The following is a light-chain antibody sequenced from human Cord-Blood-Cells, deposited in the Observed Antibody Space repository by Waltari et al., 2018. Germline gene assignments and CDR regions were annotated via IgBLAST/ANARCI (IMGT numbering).Light chain of an antibody. CDR2: YKSDSDK. CDR1: SGINVGTYR. V-gene: IGLV5-45*02. CDR3: MIWHSSAYV. J-gene: IGLJ1*01. Sequence: QVVLTQPSSLSASPGASASLTCTLRSGINVGTYRIYWYQQKPGSPPQYLLRYKSDSDKQQGSGVPSRFSGSKDASANAGILLISGLQSEDEADYYCMIWHSSAYVFGTGTKVTVL.